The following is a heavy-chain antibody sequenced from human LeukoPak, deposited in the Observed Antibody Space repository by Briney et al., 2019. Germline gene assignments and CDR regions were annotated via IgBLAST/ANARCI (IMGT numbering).Heavy chain of an antibody. CDR1: GGSFSGYY. CDR3: ATIPEAAAAGYDY. V-gene: IGHV4-34*01. J-gene: IGHJ4*02. Sequence: SETLSLTCAVYGGSFSGYYWSWIRQPPGKGLEWIGEINHSGSTNSNPSLKSRVTISVDTSKNQFSLKVSSVTAADTAVYYCATIPEAAAAGYDYWGQGTLVTVSS. D-gene: IGHD6-13*01. CDR2: INHSGST.